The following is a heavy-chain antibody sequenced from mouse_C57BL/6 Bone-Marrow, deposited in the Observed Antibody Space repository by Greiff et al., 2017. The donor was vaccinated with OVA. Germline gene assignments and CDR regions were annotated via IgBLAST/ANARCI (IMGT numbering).Heavy chain of an antibody. CDR2: FYPGSGST. D-gene: IGHD4-1*01. CDR1: GYTFTSYW. Sequence: QVQLQQPGAELVKPGASVKMSCKASGYTFTSYWITWVKQRHGQGLEWIGDFYPGSGSTNYNEKFKSKATLTVETSSSTAYLQLSSLTSEDSAGDDGARENWDGGFAYWGQGTLVTVSA. V-gene: IGHV1-55*01. CDR3: ARENWDGGFAY. J-gene: IGHJ3*01.